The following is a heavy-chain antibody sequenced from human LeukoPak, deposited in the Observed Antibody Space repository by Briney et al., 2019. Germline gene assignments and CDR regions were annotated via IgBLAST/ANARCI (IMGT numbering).Heavy chain of an antibody. CDR3: VRDRGWYHFDL. CDR1: EFTLRTHW. V-gene: IGHV3-7*01. D-gene: IGHD3-10*01. J-gene: IGHJ4*02. Sequence: GGSLRLSCVASEFTLRTHWMTWIRQAPGKGLEWVAHNKGDGTGEKYLDSVKGRFTISRDNTKNSLFLQLNSLRAEDTAVYYCVRDRGWYHFDLWGQGTLVTVSS. CDR2: NKGDGTGE.